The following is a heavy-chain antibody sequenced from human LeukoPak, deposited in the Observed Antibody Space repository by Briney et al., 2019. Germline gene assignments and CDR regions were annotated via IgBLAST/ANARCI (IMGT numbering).Heavy chain of an antibody. J-gene: IGHJ4*02. Sequence: ASVKVSCKASGYTFTGYYMHWVRQAPGQGLEWMGWIDPNSGGTNYAQKFQGRVTMTRDTSISTAYMELSRLRSDDTAVYYCARDPLPSAYSSSWFSIDYWGQGTLVTVSS. CDR2: IDPNSGGT. CDR1: GYTFTGYY. D-gene: IGHD6-13*01. CDR3: ARDPLPSAYSSSWFSIDY. V-gene: IGHV1-2*02.